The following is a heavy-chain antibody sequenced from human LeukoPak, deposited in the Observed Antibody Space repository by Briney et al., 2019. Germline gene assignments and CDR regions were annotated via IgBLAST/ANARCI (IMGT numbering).Heavy chain of an antibody. CDR1: GFTFSSYW. CDR2: IKKDGSEK. CDR3: ARDPSRGYSYGYGDN. Sequence: GGSLRLSCAASGFTFSSYWMNWVRQPPGKGPEWVANIKKDGSEKYYVDSVKGRFAISRDNAKNSVYLQMNSLRAEDTAVYYCARDPSRGYSYGYGDNWGQGTLVTVSS. D-gene: IGHD5-18*01. J-gene: IGHJ4*02. V-gene: IGHV3-7*01.